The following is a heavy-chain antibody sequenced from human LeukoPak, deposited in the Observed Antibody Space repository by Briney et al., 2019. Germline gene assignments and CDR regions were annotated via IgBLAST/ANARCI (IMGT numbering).Heavy chain of an antibody. CDR3: ARTPRNGYNYYFDY. J-gene: IGHJ4*02. CDR2: INHSGST. Sequence: PSETLSLTCAVYGGSFSGYYWSWIRPPPGEGLGWIGEINHSGSTNYNPSLKSRVTISVDTSKNQFSLKLSSVTVVDTAVYYCARTPRNGYNYYFDYWGQGTLVTVSS. CDR1: GGSFSGYY. V-gene: IGHV4-34*01. D-gene: IGHD5-24*01.